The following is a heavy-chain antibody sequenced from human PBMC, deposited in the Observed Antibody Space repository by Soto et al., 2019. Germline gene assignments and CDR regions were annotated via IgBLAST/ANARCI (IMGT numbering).Heavy chain of an antibody. J-gene: IGHJ4*02. V-gene: IGHV3-23*01. Sequence: GGSLRLSCAASGFTFSSYAMSWVRQAPGKGLEWVSAISGSGGSTYYADSVKGRFTISRGNSKNTLYLQMNSLRAEDTAVYYCASRLRGAYYFDYWGQGTLVTVSS. CDR1: GFTFSSYA. D-gene: IGHD4-17*01. CDR2: ISGSGGST. CDR3: ASRLRGAYYFDY.